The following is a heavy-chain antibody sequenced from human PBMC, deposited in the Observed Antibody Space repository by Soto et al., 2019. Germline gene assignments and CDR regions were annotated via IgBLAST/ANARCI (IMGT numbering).Heavy chain of an antibody. CDR2: INHSGST. D-gene: IGHD3-9*01. CDR3: ARIPYYDILTGPRWGGNAFDI. J-gene: IGHJ3*02. Sequence: SETLSLTCAVYGGSFSGYYWSWIRQPPGKGLEWIGEINHSGSTNYNPSLKSRVTISVDTSKNQFSLKLSSVTAADTAVYYCARIPYYDILTGPRWGGNAFDIWGQGTMVTVSS. CDR1: GGSFSGYY. V-gene: IGHV4-34*01.